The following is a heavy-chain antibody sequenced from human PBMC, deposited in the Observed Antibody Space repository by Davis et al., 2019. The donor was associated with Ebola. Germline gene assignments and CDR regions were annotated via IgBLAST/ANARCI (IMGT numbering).Heavy chain of an antibody. CDR1: GGTFSSYA. V-gene: IGHV1-69*04. CDR2: IIPILGIA. Sequence: SVKVSCKASGGTFSSYAISWVRQAPGQGLEWMGRIIPILGIANYAQKFQGRVTITADKSTSTAYMELSSLRSEDTAVYYCAREAGTSPVAFDIWGQGTMVTVSS. J-gene: IGHJ3*02. D-gene: IGHD4-17*01. CDR3: AREAGTSPVAFDI.